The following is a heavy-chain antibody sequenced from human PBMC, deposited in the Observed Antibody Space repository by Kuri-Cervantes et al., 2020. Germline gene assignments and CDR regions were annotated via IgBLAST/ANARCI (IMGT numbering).Heavy chain of an antibody. CDR1: GFTFSDYY. D-gene: IGHD2-15*01. V-gene: IGHV3-11*04. Sequence: GESLKISCAASGFTFSDYYMTWIRQAPGKGLEWTSYISGSGSTIHYADSVKGRFTISRDNAKNSLYLQMNSLRGEDTAVYYCARDRGIVGVGDYYMDIWGKGTTVTVSS. J-gene: IGHJ6*03. CDR2: ISGSGSTI. CDR3: ARDRGIVGVGDYYMDI.